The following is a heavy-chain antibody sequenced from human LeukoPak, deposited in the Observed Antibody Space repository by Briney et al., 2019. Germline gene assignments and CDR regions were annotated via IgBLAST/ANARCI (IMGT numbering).Heavy chain of an antibody. V-gene: IGHV3-33*01. D-gene: IGHD4-11*01. CDR2: IWYDGSNK. CDR1: GFTFSNYG. J-gene: IGHJ4*02. CDR3: ARDDSSLAPFDY. Sequence: GGSLRLSCAASGFTFSNYGIHWVRQAPGKGLEWVSVIWYDGSNKYYADSVKGRFTISRDNSKNTLYLQMNSLKVEDTAVYYCARDDSSLAPFDYWGQGTLDTVSS.